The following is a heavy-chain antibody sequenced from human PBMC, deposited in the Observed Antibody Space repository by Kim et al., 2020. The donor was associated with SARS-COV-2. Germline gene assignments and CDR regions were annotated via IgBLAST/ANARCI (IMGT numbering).Heavy chain of an antibody. Sequence: EYAASVKGRLTISRDNSKNSLYLQMNSLKTEDTAVYYCASSSLYSQPPDYWGQGTLVTVSS. J-gene: IGHJ4*02. CDR3: ASSSLYSQPPDY. V-gene: IGHV3-72*01. D-gene: IGHD4-4*01.